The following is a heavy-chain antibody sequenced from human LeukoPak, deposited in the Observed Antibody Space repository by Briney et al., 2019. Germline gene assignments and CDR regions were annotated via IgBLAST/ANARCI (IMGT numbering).Heavy chain of an antibody. J-gene: IGHJ4*02. V-gene: IGHV4-31*03. Sequence: RTSETLSLTCTVSGASFNSDDQYWNWIRLSPGKGLEWIGSIHPSGMLYNNPSLESRVTMSRDTSKNQFSLNLNSVTAADTAVYFCSRGLDSRKLGYWGQGILVTVSS. CDR1: GASFNSDDQY. CDR2: IHPSGML. D-gene: IGHD3-22*01. CDR3: SRGLDSRKLGY.